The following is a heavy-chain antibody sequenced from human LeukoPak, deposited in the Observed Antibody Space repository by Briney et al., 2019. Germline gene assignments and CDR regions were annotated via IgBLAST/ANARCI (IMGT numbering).Heavy chain of an antibody. V-gene: IGHV3-23*01. J-gene: IGHJ4*02. D-gene: IGHD5-18*01. Sequence: TGGTLRLSCAASGFTFSSYAMSWVRQAPGKGLEWVSGISGSGGNTYYADSVKGRFTISRDNSKNTLYLQMNSLRAEDTAVYYCARANVDTPMAYFDYWGQGTLVTVSS. CDR2: ISGSGGNT. CDR1: GFTFSSYA. CDR3: ARANVDTPMAYFDY.